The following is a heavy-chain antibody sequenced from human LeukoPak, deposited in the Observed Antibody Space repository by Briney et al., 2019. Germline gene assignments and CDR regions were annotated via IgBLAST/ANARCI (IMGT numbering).Heavy chain of an antibody. Sequence: SVKVSCKASGGTFSSYATSWVRQAPGQGLEWIGWIIPIFGTANYAQKFQGRVTMTTDESTSTAYMELSSLRSEDTAVYYCALGEIATISPYFDYWGQGTLVTVSS. J-gene: IGHJ4*02. CDR3: ALGEIATISPYFDY. V-gene: IGHV1-69*05. CDR2: IIPIFGTA. D-gene: IGHD5-24*01. CDR1: GGTFSSYA.